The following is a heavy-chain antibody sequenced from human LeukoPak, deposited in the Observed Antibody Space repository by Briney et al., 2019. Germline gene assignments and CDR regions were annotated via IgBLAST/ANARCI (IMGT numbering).Heavy chain of an antibody. J-gene: IGHJ4*02. CDR1: GYSIRSGYY. V-gene: IGHV4-38-2*02. D-gene: IGHD6-13*01. CDR3: ARVKHSNSWSLW. CDR2: IYQSGST. Sequence: SETLSLTCTVSGYSIRSGYYWGWIRQPPGKGLQWIGSIYQSGSTSYSPSLKSRVTISIDTSKNQFSLNLSSVTAADTAVYYCARVKHSNSWSLWWGQGTLVTVSS.